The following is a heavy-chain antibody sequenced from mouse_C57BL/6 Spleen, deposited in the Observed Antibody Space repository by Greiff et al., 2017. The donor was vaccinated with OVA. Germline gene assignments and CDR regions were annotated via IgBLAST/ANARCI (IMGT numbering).Heavy chain of an antibody. Sequence: VQLQQSGAELAKPGASVKLSCKASGYTFTSYWMHWVKQRPGQGLEWIGYINPSSGYTKYNQKFKDKATLTADKASSTAYMQLSSLTYEDSAVYYCASLISHYYGSSYWFAYWGQGTLVTVSA. CDR3: ASLISHYYGSSYWFAY. J-gene: IGHJ3*01. CDR2: INPSSGYT. V-gene: IGHV1-7*01. D-gene: IGHD1-1*01. CDR1: GYTFTSYW.